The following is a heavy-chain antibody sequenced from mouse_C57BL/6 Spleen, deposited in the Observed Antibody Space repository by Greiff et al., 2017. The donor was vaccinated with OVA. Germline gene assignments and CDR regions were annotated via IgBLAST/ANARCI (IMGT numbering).Heavy chain of an antibody. CDR1: GFTFSSYG. CDR3: AREGVVPSLYWYFDV. V-gene: IGHV5-6*01. D-gene: IGHD1-1*01. Sequence: EVQRVESGGDLVKPGGSLKLSCAASGFTFSSYGMSWVRQTPDKRLEWVATISSGGSYTYYPDSVKGRFTISRDNAKNTLYLQMSSLKSEDTAMYYCAREGVVPSLYWYFDVWGTGTTVTVSS. CDR2: ISSGGSYT. J-gene: IGHJ1*03.